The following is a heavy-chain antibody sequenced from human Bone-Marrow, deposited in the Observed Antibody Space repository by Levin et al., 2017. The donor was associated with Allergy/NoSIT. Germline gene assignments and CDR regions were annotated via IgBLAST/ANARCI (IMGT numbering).Heavy chain of an antibody. CDR3: ARGADQYYDSSGYFQS. Sequence: GGSLRLSCATSGFVFSDFYMSWIRQAPGKGLEWVSYVSASAHTIYYADSVRGRFTISRDSADNSLYLEMKNLRVEDTGVYYCARGADQYYDSSGYFQSWGQGTLVTVSS. CDR1: GFVFSDFY. D-gene: IGHD3-22*01. V-gene: IGHV3-11*01. J-gene: IGHJ5*02. CDR2: VSASAHTI.